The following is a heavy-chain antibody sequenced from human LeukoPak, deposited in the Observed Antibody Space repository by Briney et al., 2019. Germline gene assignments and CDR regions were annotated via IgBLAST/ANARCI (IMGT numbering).Heavy chain of an antibody. D-gene: IGHD3-16*02. J-gene: IGHJ4*02. Sequence: GASVKVSCKASGYTFTSYGISWVRQAPGQGLEWMGWISAYNGNTNYAQKLQGRVTMTTDTSTSTAYMELRSLRSDDTAVCYCARAAPYMITFGGVIAEDYFDYWGQGTLVTVSS. CDR3: ARAAPYMITFGGVIAEDYFDY. CDR2: ISAYNGNT. CDR1: GYTFTSYG. V-gene: IGHV1-18*01.